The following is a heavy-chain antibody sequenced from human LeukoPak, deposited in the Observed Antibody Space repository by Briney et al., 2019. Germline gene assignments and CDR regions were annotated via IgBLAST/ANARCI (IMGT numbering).Heavy chain of an antibody. CDR3: TRDALFGSGRSHFDF. CDR1: EFTFSRYW. Sequence: PGGSLTLTCAASEFTFSRYWRSWVRQAPGQGLEWVANIKHDGSEAHYVDSVKGRFTTTSHNAKNSLSLQMNSLNVDDTGVYFCTRDALFGSGRSHFDFWSQGTLVSVSS. J-gene: IGHJ4*02. D-gene: IGHD3-10*01. V-gene: IGHV3-7*04. CDR2: IKHDGSEA.